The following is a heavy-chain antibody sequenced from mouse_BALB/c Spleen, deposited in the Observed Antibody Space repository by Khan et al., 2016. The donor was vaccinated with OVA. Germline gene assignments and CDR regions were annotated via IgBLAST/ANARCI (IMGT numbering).Heavy chain of an antibody. Sequence: QLEESGPDLVKPSQSLSLTCTVTGYSITSGYSWHWIRQFPGNKLEWMGYIYYSGTTNYNPSLKSRISITRDTSKNQFFLQLNSVTTEDTATYYCASSGTTVVAYWYFDVWGAGTTVTVAS. V-gene: IGHV3-1*02. CDR3: ASSGTTVVAYWYFDV. J-gene: IGHJ1*01. CDR2: IYYSGTT. D-gene: IGHD1-1*01. CDR1: GYSITSGYS.